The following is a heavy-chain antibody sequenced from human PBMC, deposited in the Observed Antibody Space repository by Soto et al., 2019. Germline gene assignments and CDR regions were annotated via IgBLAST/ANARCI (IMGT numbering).Heavy chain of an antibody. CDR3: AKDEQWLVRPSGGMDV. V-gene: IGHV3-9*01. CDR1: GFTFDDYA. D-gene: IGHD6-19*01. Sequence: PGGSLRLSCAASGFTFDDYAMHWVRQAPGKGLEWVSGISWNSGSIGYADSVKGRFTISRDNAKNSLYLQMNSLRAEDTALYYCAKDEQWLVRPSGGMDVWGQGTTVTVSS. CDR2: ISWNSGSI. J-gene: IGHJ6*02.